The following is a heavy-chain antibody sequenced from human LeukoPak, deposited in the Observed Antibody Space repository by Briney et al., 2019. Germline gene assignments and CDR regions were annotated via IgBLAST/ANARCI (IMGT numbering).Heavy chain of an antibody. D-gene: IGHD3-10*01. CDR3: ARVGILWFGELPRFDY. Sequence: SETLSLTCTVSGGSTNSGSYFWSWIRQPAGKGLEWIGRIYTSGITNYNSSLMSRATISIDTSKNQFSLKLSPVTAADTAVYYCARVGILWFGELPRFDYWGQGTLVTVSS. J-gene: IGHJ4*02. CDR2: IYTSGIT. V-gene: IGHV4-61*02. CDR1: GGSTNSGSYF.